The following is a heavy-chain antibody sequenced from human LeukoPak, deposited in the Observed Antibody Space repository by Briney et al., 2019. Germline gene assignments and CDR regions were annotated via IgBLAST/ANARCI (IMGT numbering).Heavy chain of an antibody. CDR1: SGSISNYY. CDR3: ARGYSYGPYYYYYYMDV. D-gene: IGHD5-18*01. CDR2: ICYSGST. V-gene: IGHV4-59*01. J-gene: IGHJ6*03. Sequence: PSETLSLTCTVSSGSISNYYWSWIRQPPGKGLEWIGYICYSGSTNYNPSLKSRVTISVDTSKNQFSMKLSSVTAADTAVYYCARGYSYGPYYYYYYMDVWGKGTTVTVSS.